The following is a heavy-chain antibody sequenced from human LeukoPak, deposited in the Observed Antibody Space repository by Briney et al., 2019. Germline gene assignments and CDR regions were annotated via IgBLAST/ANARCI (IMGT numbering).Heavy chain of an antibody. CDR2: MNPNSGNT. J-gene: IGHJ6*03. CDR1: GYTFTSYD. D-gene: IGHD3-22*01. Sequence: SVKVSCKASGYTFTSYDINWVRQATGQGLEWMGWMNPNSGNTGYAQKFQGRVTMTRNTSISTAYMELSSLRSEDTAVYYCARGIRRITMIVVAAYYMDVWGKGTTVTVSS. CDR3: ARGIRRITMIVVAAYYMDV. V-gene: IGHV1-8*01.